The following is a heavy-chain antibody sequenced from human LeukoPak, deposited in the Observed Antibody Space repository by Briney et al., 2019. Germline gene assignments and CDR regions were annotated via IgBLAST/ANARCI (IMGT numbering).Heavy chain of an antibody. J-gene: IGHJ4*02. D-gene: IGHD6-25*01. V-gene: IGHV1-46*01. CDR1: GYTFTSYY. CDR3: AKEPAAGTHFDY. CDR2: INPSGGST. Sequence: RASVKVSCKASGYTFTSYYMHWVRQAPGQGLEWMGIINPSGGSTSYAQKFQGRVTMTRDTSTSTVYMELSSLRAEDTAVYYCAKEPAAGTHFDYWGQGTLVTVSS.